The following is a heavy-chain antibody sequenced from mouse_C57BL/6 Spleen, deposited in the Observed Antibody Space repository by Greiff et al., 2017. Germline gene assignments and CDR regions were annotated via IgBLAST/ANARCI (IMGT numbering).Heavy chain of an antibody. CDR3: ARDWDRDAMDY. Sequence: QVQLQQSGAELARPGASVTLSCKASGYTFTSYGISWVKQSTGQGLEWIGEIYPRSGNTYYTEKFKGKATLTADTSSSTAYMQLRSLTSEDSAVYFCARDWDRDAMDYWGQGTSVTVSS. CDR1: GYTFTSYG. CDR2: IYPRSGNT. D-gene: IGHD4-1*01. V-gene: IGHV1-81*01. J-gene: IGHJ4*01.